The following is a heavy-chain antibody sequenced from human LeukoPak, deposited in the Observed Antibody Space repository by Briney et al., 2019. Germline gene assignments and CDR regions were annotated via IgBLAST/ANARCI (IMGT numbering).Heavy chain of an antibody. CDR3: ARDPGGYCSGGSCYPDAFDI. CDR1: GGSISSYY. J-gene: IGHJ3*02. CDR2: IYYSGST. V-gene: IGHV4-59*01. Sequence: SETLSLTCTVSGGSISSYYWSWIRQPPGKGLEWIGYIYYSGSTNYNPSLKSRVTISVDTSKNQFSLKLSSVTATDTAVYYCARDPGGYCSGGSCYPDAFDIWGQGTMVTVSS. D-gene: IGHD2-15*01.